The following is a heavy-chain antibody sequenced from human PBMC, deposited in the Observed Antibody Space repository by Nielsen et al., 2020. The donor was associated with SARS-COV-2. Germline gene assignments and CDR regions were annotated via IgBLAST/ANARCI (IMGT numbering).Heavy chain of an antibody. V-gene: IGHV3-48*01. J-gene: IGHJ6*02. Sequence: GESLKISCAASGFTFSSYSMNWVRQAPGKGLEWVSYISSSSSTIYYADSVKGRFTISRDNAKNSLYLQMNSLRAEDTAVYYCARDPGIAARLYYYYYGMDVWGQGTTVTVSS. CDR1: GFTFSSYS. D-gene: IGHD6-6*01. CDR3: ARDPGIAARLYYYYYGMDV. CDR2: ISSSSSTI.